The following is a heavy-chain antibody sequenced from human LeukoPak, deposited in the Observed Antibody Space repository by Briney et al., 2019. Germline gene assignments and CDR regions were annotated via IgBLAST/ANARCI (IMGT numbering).Heavy chain of an antibody. CDR3: AKDNIWVGHNWFDP. D-gene: IGHD3-10*01. V-gene: IGHV3-9*01. Sequence: GGSLRLSCAASGFTFDDYAMHWVRQAPGRGLEWVSGISWNSGSIGYADSVKGRFTISRDNAKNSLYLQMNSLRAEDTALYYCAKDNIWVGHNWFDPWGQGTLVTVSS. CDR2: ISWNSGSI. CDR1: GFTFDDYA. J-gene: IGHJ5*02.